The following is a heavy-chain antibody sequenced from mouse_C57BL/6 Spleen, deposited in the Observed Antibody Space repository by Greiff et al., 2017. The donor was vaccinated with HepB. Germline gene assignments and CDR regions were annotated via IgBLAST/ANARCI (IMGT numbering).Heavy chain of an antibody. CDR2: ISSGSSTI. D-gene: IGHD4-1*01. J-gene: IGHJ2*01. V-gene: IGHV5-17*01. CDR3: AKPAGTRYFDY. CDR1: GFTFSDYG. Sequence: EVKLVESGGGLVKPGGSLKLSCAASGFTFSDYGMHWVRQAPEKGLEWVAYISSGSSTIYYADTVKGRFTISRDNAKNTLLLQMTSLRSEDTAMYYCAKPAGTRYFDYWGQGTTLTVSS.